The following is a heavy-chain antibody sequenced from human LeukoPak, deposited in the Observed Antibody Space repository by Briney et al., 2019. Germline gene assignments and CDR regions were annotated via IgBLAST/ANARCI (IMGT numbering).Heavy chain of an antibody. D-gene: IGHD1-1*01. Sequence: GGSLRLSCAASGFTFSTYAMSWVRQAPGKGLEWVSALSGSFGRTYYADSVKGRFTISGDNSKNTLYLQMNSLRAEDTAVYYCARESYNWNDDPSFDYWGQGTLVTVSS. V-gene: IGHV3-23*01. J-gene: IGHJ4*02. CDR1: GFTFSTYA. CDR3: ARESYNWNDDPSFDY. CDR2: LSGSFGRT.